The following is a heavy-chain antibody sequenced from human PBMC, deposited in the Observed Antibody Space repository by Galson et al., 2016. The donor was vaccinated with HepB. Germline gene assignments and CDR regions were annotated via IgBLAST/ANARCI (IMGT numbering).Heavy chain of an antibody. D-gene: IGHD1-14*01. J-gene: IGHJ5*02. Sequence: SLRLSCAASGFTFNDYGIHWVRQAPGKGLEWVSLIYSGGSTKYVDSVRGRFTISRDNSKNTLYLQMNSLRADDTAVYYCATGGDRTIDHWGQGTLVTVSS. CDR2: IYSGGST. CDR3: ATGGDRTIDH. CDR1: GFTFNDYG. V-gene: IGHV3-53*01.